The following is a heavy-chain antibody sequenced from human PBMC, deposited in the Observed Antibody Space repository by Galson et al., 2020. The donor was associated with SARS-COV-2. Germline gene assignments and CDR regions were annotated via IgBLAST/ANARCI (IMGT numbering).Heavy chain of an antibody. CDR2: IRSKTYGRTT. Sequence: GGSLRLSCTASGFTFDDYAMGWFRQGPGKGLEWVSFIRSKTYGRTTEYAASVKGRFTISRDDSKSIVYLGMNSLTTEDTGVYYCTRDRGAAGSTAGYWGQGTQVTVSS. D-gene: IGHD6-13*01. CDR1: GFTFDDYA. CDR3: TRDRGAAGSTAGY. V-gene: IGHV3-49*03. J-gene: IGHJ4*02.